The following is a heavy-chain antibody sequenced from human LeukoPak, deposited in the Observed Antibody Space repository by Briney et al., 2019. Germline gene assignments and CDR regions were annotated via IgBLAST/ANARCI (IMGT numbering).Heavy chain of an antibody. Sequence: GESLQISCKGSGYSFTNYWIGWVRQMPGKGLEWMGSIYPGDPDTRYSPSFQGQVTISADKSINTAYLQWSSLRASDTAMYYCAREILDSTGYFDYWGQGTLVTASS. V-gene: IGHV5-51*01. J-gene: IGHJ4*02. CDR1: GYSFTNYW. CDR3: AREILDSTGYFDY. CDR2: IYPGDPDT. D-gene: IGHD3-22*01.